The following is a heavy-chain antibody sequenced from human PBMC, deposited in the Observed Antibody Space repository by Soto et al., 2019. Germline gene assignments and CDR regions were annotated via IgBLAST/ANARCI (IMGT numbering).Heavy chain of an antibody. J-gene: IGHJ6*02. CDR3: ARDENV. CDR2: MYNTGST. Sequence: SETLALTCTVSGGSISSYYWSWIRQPPGKGLEWIGYMYNTGSTIYNPSLKSRVTISVDTSKNQFSLKLNSVTFEDTAVYYCARDENVWGQGTVVTVSS. V-gene: IGHV4-59*01. CDR1: GGSISSYY.